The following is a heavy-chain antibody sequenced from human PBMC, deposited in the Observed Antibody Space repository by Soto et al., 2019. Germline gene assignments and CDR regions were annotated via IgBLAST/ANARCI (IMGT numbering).Heavy chain of an antibody. CDR3: ARVTLDIVATTLDY. CDR2: ISSSSSTI. D-gene: IGHD5-12*01. CDR1: GFTFSSYS. J-gene: IGHJ4*02. Sequence: GGSLRLSCAASGFTFSSYSMNWVRQAPGKGLEWVSYISSSSSTIYYADSVKGRFTISRDNAKNSLYLQMNSLRAEDTAVYYCARVTLDIVATTLDYWGQGTLVTVSS. V-gene: IGHV3-48*01.